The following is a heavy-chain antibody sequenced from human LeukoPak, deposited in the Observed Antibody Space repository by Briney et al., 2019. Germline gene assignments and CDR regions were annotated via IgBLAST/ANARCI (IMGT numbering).Heavy chain of an antibody. Sequence: GGSLRLSCAASGFTVSNYAMTLVRQAAGKGLVWVSSISGSGGSTYYADSVKGRFTISRDNSKNTVFLLLNSLRAEDTALYYCANSYTSSSRTPFDSWGQGTLVTVSS. CDR3: ANSYTSSSRTPFDS. J-gene: IGHJ4*02. CDR2: ISGSGGST. D-gene: IGHD6-6*01. CDR1: GFTVSNYA. V-gene: IGHV3-23*01.